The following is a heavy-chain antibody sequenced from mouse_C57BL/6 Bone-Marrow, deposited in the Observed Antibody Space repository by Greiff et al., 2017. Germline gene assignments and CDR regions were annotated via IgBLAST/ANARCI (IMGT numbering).Heavy chain of an antibody. CDR1: GYTFTSYD. CDR2: IYPRDGST. D-gene: IGHD1-1*01. J-gene: IGHJ1*03. V-gene: IGHV1-85*01. Sequence: QVQLKQSGPELVKPGASVKLSCKASGYTFTSYDINWVKQRPGQGLEWIGWIYPRDGSTKYNEKFKGKATLTADTSSSTAYMELHSLTSEDSAVYFCARVEYDGSSGDWYFDVWGTGTTVTVSS. CDR3: ARVEYDGSSGDWYFDV.